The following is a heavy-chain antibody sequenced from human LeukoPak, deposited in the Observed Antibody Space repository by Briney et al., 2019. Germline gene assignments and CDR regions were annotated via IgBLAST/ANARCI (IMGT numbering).Heavy chain of an antibody. J-gene: IGHJ4*02. V-gene: IGHV4-59*01. CDR3: ARGRWLVNY. D-gene: IGHD6-19*01. CDR2: IYYNEST. CDR1: GGSISTYY. Sequence: SETLSLTCTVSGGSISTYYWSWIPQPIGKGLEWIGYIYYNESTNYNPSVKSRVTISADTSKNQFSLKLRSVTAADTAVYYCARGRWLVNYWGQGTLVTVSS.